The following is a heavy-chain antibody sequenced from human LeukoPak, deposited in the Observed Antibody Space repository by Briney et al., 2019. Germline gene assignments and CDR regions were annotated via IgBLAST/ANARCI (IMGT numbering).Heavy chain of an antibody. V-gene: IGHV3-30*03. CDR2: ISLDGSNK. J-gene: IGHJ4*02. Sequence: GGSLRLSCAASGFTFSTYDMHWVRQAPGKGLEWVAVISLDGSNKYYADSVKGRFTISRDNSKNTLYLEMNSLRAEDTAVYYCASARALYGYSGYDEPYFDYWGQGTLVTVSS. CDR3: ASARALYGYSGYDEPYFDY. CDR1: GFTFSTYD. D-gene: IGHD5-12*01.